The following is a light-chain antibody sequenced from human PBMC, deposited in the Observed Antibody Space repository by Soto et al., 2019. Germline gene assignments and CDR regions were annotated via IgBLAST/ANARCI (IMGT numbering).Light chain of an antibody. Sequence: QSVLTQPPSVSAAPGQKVTISCSGSSSNIGNNIVSSYQQQLPGTAPKLLIYGNDRRPSGITDRFSGSKSGTSATLCITGLQTGDEAEYYCATWDASLSEVVFGGGTKLTVL. V-gene: IGLV1-51*01. CDR3: ATWDASLSEVV. CDR1: SSNIGNNI. J-gene: IGLJ3*02. CDR2: GND.